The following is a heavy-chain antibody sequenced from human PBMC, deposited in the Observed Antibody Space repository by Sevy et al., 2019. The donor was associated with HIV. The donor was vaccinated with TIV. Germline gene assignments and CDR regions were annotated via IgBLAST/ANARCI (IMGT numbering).Heavy chain of an antibody. J-gene: IGHJ4*02. CDR2: IKQDGTEQ. Sequence: GGSLRLSCAASGFTFSTYWMNWVRQAPGKGLEWVANIKQDGTEQNYVDSVKGRFTFSRDNAKNSLYLQMDNLRVDDMAIYYCVRGLSDYGALFFDSWGQGTLVTVSS. CDR1: GFTFSTYW. CDR3: VRGLSDYGALFFDS. V-gene: IGHV3-7*03. D-gene: IGHD4-17*01.